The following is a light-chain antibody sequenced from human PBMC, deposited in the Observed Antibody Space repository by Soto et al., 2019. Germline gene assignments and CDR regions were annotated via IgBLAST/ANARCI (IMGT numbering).Light chain of an antibody. CDR3: QQYNSYSYT. CDR2: KAS. V-gene: IGKV1-5*03. Sequence: DIQMTQSPSTLSASVGDRVTITCRASQSISSWLAWYQQKPGKAPKLLIYKASSLESGVPSRFSGSGSGTEFTLTISSRQPDDCATYYCQQYNSYSYTFGQGTKLEIK. J-gene: IGKJ2*01. CDR1: QSISSW.